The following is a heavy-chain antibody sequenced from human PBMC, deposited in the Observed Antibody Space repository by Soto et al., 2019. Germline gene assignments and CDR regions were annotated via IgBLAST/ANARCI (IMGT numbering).Heavy chain of an antibody. V-gene: IGHV1-3*01. CDR3: ARSSGYYYVDY. CDR1: GYTFTSYA. J-gene: IGHJ4*02. Sequence: QVQLVQSGAEVKKPGASVKVSCKASGYTFTSYAMHWVRQAPGKRLEWMGWINAGNGNTKYSPKFQGRVTITRDTASSTASMELSRLRSEDTAVYYCARSSGYYYVDYWGQGTLVTVPS. D-gene: IGHD3-22*01. CDR2: INAGNGNT.